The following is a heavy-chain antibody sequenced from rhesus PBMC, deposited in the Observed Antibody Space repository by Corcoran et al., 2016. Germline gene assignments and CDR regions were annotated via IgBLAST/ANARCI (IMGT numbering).Heavy chain of an antibody. V-gene: IGHV4-93*02. CDR2: IYVSGGRT. Sequence: QVQLQESGPAVVKPSETLSLTFAVSGGSFISSHWCSWIRQSPGKGLEGIGGIYVSGGRTEYNPSLKSRVTISIDTSKNQFSLKLSSVTAADTAVYYCARKKYNRFDVWGAGGLVTVSS. J-gene: IGHJ5-1*01. CDR1: GGSFISSHW. CDR3: ARKKYNRFDV.